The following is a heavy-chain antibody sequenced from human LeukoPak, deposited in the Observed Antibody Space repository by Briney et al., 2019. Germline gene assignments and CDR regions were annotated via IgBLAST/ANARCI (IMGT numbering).Heavy chain of an antibody. Sequence: SVKVSCKASGGTFSSYAISWVRLAPGQGLEWMGRIIPILGIANYAQKFQGRVTITADKSTSTAYMELSSLRSEDTAVYYCARDRWRQDSYGYVDYWGQGTLVTVSS. J-gene: IGHJ4*02. CDR1: GGTFSSYA. V-gene: IGHV1-69*04. CDR2: IIPILGIA. CDR3: ARDRWRQDSYGYVDY. D-gene: IGHD5-18*01.